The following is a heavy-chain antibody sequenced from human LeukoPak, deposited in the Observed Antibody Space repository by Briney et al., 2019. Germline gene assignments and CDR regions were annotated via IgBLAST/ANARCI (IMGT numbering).Heavy chain of an antibody. V-gene: IGHV1-18*04. J-gene: IGHJ4*02. CDR1: GYTFTSYG. D-gene: IGHD4-17*01. CDR3: ARDPDGDYDFDY. Sequence: GASVKVSCKASGYTFTSYGISWVRQAPGQGLEWMGWISAKKGYTNYAQKLQGRVTMTTDTSTSTAYVELRSLRSDDTAVYYCARDPDGDYDFDYWGQGTLVTVSS. CDR2: ISAKKGYT.